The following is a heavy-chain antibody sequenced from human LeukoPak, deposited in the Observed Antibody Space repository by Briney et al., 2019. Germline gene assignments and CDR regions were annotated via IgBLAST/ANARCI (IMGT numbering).Heavy chain of an antibody. Sequence: PGRSLRLSCAASGFTFDDYAMHWVRQAPGKGLEWVSGISWNSGSIGYADSVKGRFTISRDNAKNSLYLQMNSLRAEDTASYYCATSYGSGSFDYWGQGTLVTVSS. J-gene: IGHJ4*02. CDR1: GFTFDDYA. V-gene: IGHV3-9*01. CDR2: ISWNSGSI. D-gene: IGHD3-10*01. CDR3: ATSYGSGSFDY.